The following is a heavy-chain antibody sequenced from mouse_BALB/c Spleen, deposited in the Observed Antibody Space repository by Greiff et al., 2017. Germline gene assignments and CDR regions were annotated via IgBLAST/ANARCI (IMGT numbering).Heavy chain of an antibody. J-gene: IGHJ2*01. CDR2: IWGDGST. V-gene: IGHV2-6-7*01. CDR1: GFSLTGYG. Sequence: VMLAESGPGLVAPSQSLSITCTVSGFSLTGYGVNWVRQPPGKGLEWLGMIWGDGSTDYNSALKSRLSISKDNSKSQVFLKMNSLQTDDTARYYCARDRDGSSYGYYFDYWGQGTTLTVSS. CDR3: ARDRDGSSYGYYFDY. D-gene: IGHD1-1*01.